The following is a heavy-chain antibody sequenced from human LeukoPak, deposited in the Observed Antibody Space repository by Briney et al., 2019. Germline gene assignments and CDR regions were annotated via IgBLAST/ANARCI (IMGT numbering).Heavy chain of an antibody. J-gene: IGHJ6*03. D-gene: IGHD3-22*01. CDR2: ISSSGSTI. V-gene: IGHV3-48*03. CDR3: ARGGGDYYDSSGYYFSSYYYMDV. Sequence: GGSLRLSCAASGFTFSSYEMNWVRQAPGKGLERGSYISSSGSTIYYAYSVKGRFTISRDTTKNTQYLRMNSLRAEDTAVYYCARGGGDYYDSSGYYFSSYYYMDVWGKGTTVTVSS. CDR1: GFTFSSYE.